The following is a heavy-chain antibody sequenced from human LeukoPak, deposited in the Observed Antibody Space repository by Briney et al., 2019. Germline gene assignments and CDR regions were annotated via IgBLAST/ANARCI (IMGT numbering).Heavy chain of an antibody. J-gene: IGHJ5*02. Sequence: ASVKVSCKASGGTFSSYSISWVRQAPGQGLEWMGGIIPIFGTANYAQKFQGRVTITADESTSTAYMELSSLRSEDTAVYYCAQLGYCSGGSCYSDSWFDPWGQGTLVTVSS. CDR2: IIPIFGTA. CDR3: AQLGYCSGGSCYSDSWFDP. D-gene: IGHD2-15*01. CDR1: GGTFSSYS. V-gene: IGHV1-69*13.